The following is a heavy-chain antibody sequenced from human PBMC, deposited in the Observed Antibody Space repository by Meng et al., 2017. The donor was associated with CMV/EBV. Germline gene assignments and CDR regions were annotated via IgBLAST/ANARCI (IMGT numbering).Heavy chain of an antibody. V-gene: IGHV3-30*04. D-gene: IGHD3-10*01. J-gene: IGHJ4*02. CDR2: RSYDGSNK. CDR3: ARDFETTMVRGVIGY. Sequence: SGFTFSSYAMNWVRQDTGKGREWVAVRSYDGSNKEDEDSVKGRFTISRDNSKNTLYLQMNSLRAEDTAVYYCARDFETTMVRGVIGYWGQGTLVTVSS. CDR1: GFTFSSYA.